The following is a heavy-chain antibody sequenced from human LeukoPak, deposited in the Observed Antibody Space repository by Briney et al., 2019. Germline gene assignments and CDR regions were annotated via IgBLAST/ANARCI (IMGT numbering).Heavy chain of an antibody. CDR2: INPNSGGT. CDR1: GYTFTGYY. Sequence: ASVKVSCKASGYTFTGYYMHWVRQAPGQGLEWLGWINPNSGGTNYAQKFQGWVTMTRDTSISTAYMELSRMRSDDTAVYYCARSSYSSGWYAYWGQGTLVTASS. J-gene: IGHJ4*02. CDR3: ARSSYSSGWYAY. V-gene: IGHV1-2*04. D-gene: IGHD6-19*01.